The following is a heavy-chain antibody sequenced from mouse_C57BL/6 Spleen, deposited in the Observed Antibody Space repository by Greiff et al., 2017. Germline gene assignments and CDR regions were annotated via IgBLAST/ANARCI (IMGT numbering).Heavy chain of an antibody. Sequence: DVMLVESEGGLVQPGSSMKLSCTASGFTFSDYYMAWVRQVPEKGLEWVANINYDGSSTYYLDSLKSRFIISRDNAKNNLYLQMSSLQSEDTATYYGARSDYYGSSYYAMDDWGQGTSVTVSS. D-gene: IGHD1-1*01. CDR2: INYDGSST. J-gene: IGHJ4*01. CDR1: GFTFSDYY. V-gene: IGHV5-16*01. CDR3: ARSDYYGSSYYAMDD.